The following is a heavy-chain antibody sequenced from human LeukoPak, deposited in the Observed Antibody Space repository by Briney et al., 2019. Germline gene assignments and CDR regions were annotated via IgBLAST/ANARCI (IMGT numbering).Heavy chain of an antibody. CDR2: IYYSGST. J-gene: IGHJ6*02. V-gene: IGHV4-59*08. D-gene: IGHD6-13*01. CDR3: ARRSSSFYGMDV. CDR1: GGSISSYY. Sequence: PSETLSLTYTVSGGSISSYYWSWIRQPPGKGLEWIGYIYYSGSTNYNPSLKSRVTISVDTSKNQFSLKLSSVTAADTAVYYCARRSSSFYGMDVWGQGTTVTVSS.